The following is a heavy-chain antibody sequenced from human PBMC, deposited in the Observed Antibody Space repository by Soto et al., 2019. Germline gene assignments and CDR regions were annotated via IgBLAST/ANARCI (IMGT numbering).Heavy chain of an antibody. Sequence: QSGGSLRLSCAASGFTFSTYWMHWVRQAPGKGLVWVSRINSDGSSTSYADSVKGRFTISRDNAKNTLYLQMNSLRAEDTAVYYCARDPAQGSGWSYYWGQGTLVTVSS. CDR3: ARDPAQGSGWSYY. CDR1: GFTFSTYW. J-gene: IGHJ4*02. D-gene: IGHD6-19*01. V-gene: IGHV3-74*01. CDR2: INSDGSST.